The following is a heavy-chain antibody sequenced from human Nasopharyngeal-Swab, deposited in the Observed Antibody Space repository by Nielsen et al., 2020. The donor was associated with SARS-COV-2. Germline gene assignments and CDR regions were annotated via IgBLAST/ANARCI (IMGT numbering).Heavy chain of an antibody. CDR3: TTGRGYSYGSIYYFDY. CDR1: GFTFSNAW. V-gene: IGHV3-15*01. Sequence: GESLKISCAASGFTFSNAWMSWVRQAPGKGLEGVGRIKSKTDGGTTDYAAPVKGRFTISRDDSKNTLYLQMNSLKTEDAAVYYCTTGRGYSYGSIYYFDYWGQGTLVTVSS. D-gene: IGHD5-18*01. J-gene: IGHJ4*02. CDR2: IKSKTDGGTT.